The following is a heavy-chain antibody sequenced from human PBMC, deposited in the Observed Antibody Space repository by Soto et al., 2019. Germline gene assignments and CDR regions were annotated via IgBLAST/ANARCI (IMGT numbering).Heavy chain of an antibody. J-gene: IGHJ4*02. CDR2: ISSSSSYI. Sequence: EVQLVESGGGLVKPGGSLRLSCAASGFIFSSYSMNWVRQAPGKGLEWVSPISSSSSYIYYADSVKGRFTISRDNAKNSLYLQMNSLRAEDTAVYYCASGYCSGGSCYSSPRTYFDYWGQGTLVTVSS. CDR3: ASGYCSGGSCYSSPRTYFDY. CDR1: GFIFSSYS. V-gene: IGHV3-21*01. D-gene: IGHD2-15*01.